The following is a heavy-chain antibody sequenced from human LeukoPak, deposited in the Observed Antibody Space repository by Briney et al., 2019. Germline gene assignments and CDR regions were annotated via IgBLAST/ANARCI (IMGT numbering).Heavy chain of an antibody. D-gene: IGHD3-22*01. V-gene: IGHV4-4*07. Sequence: SETLSLTXTVSGGSISSYYWSWIRQPAGKGLEWIGRIYTSGSTNYNPSLKSRVTMSVDTSKNQFSLKLSSVAAADTAVYYCAREEEDYYDSSGYYGDWGRGTLVTVSS. CDR1: GGSISSYY. J-gene: IGHJ4*02. CDR2: IYTSGST. CDR3: AREEEDYYDSSGYYGD.